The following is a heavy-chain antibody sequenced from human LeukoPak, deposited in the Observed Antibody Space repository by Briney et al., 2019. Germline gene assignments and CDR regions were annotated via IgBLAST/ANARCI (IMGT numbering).Heavy chain of an antibody. CDR3: AKDNSYGSGSYFQA. CDR2: ISWNSGNI. D-gene: IGHD3-10*01. V-gene: IGHV3-9*01. Sequence: GGSLRLSCAASGFTFDDYAMHWVRQAPGKGLEWVSDISWNSGNIGYADSVKGRFTISRDNAKNSLYLQMNSLRAEDTALYYCAKDNSYGSGSYFQAWGQGTLVTVSS. J-gene: IGHJ4*02. CDR1: GFTFDDYA.